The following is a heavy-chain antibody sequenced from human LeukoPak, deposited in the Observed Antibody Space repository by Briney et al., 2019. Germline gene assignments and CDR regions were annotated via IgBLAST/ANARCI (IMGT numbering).Heavy chain of an antibody. Sequence: SETLSLTCTVSGGSISSYYWSWLRQPPGKGLEWIGEINHSGSTNYNPSLKSRVTISVDTSKNQLSLKLNSVTAADTAVYYCARDPGITIFGVVTSDAFDIWGQGTMVTVSS. D-gene: IGHD3-3*01. V-gene: IGHV4-59*01. J-gene: IGHJ3*02. CDR1: GGSISSYY. CDR2: INHSGST. CDR3: ARDPGITIFGVVTSDAFDI.